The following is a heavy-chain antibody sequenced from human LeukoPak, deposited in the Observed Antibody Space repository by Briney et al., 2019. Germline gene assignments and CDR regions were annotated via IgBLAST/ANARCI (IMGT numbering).Heavy chain of an antibody. CDR2: INHSGST. CDR1: GGSFSGYY. Sequence: PSETLSLTCAVYGGSFSGYYWSWIRQPPGKGLEWIGEINHSGSTNYNPSLKSRVTISVDTSKNQFSLKLSSVTAADTAVYYCARGFGSSGWTYVGAFDIWGQGTMVTVSS. D-gene: IGHD6-19*01. J-gene: IGHJ3*02. V-gene: IGHV4-34*01. CDR3: ARGFGSSGWTYVGAFDI.